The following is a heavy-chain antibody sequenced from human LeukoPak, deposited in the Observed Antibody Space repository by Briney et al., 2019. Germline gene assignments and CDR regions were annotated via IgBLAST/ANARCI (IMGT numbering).Heavy chain of an antibody. CDR2: IRYDGSNK. CDR3: ARGPRGPGGRYYSSSWYCDY. V-gene: IGHV3-30*02. CDR1: GFTFSSYG. Sequence: GGSLRLSCAASGFTFSSYGMHWVRQAPGKGLEWVAFIRYDGSNKYYADSVKGRFTISRDNSKNTLYLQMNSLRAEDTAVYYCARGPRGPGGRYYSSSWYCDYWGQGTLVTVSS. D-gene: IGHD6-13*01. J-gene: IGHJ4*02.